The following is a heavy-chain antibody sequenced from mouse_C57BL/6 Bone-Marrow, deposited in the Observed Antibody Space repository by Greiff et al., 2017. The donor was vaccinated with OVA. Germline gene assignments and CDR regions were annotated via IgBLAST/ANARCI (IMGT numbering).Heavy chain of an antibody. CDR2: ISDGGSYT. J-gene: IGHJ1*03. D-gene: IGHD4-1*01. Sequence: EVKVVESGGGLVKPGGSLKLSCAASGFTFSSYAMSWVRQTPEKRLEWVATISDGGSYTYYPDNVKGRFTISRDNAKNNLYLQMSQLKSEDTAMYYCARETGLGRSYWYFDVWGTGTTVTVSS. CDR3: ARETGLGRSYWYFDV. V-gene: IGHV5-4*01. CDR1: GFTFSSYA.